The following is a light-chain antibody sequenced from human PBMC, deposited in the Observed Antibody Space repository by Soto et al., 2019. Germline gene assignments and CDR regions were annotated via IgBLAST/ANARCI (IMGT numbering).Light chain of an antibody. Sequence: DIQMTQSPSSLSASVGDRVTITCRASQSISSYLNWYQQKPGKAPKLLIYAASSLQSGVPSRFSGSGSGTDFTLTISSLQPEDFATYYCQQSYSTPLIPFGQGTRLEIK. J-gene: IGKJ5*01. CDR3: QQSYSTPLIP. CDR1: QSISSY. V-gene: IGKV1-39*01. CDR2: AAS.